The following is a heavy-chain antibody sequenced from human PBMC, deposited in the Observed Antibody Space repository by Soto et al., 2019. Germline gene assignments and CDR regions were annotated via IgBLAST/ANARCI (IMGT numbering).Heavy chain of an antibody. CDR1: GFTVSSNY. CDR2: ISSSGSTI. Sequence: GGSLRLSCAASGFTVSSNYMSWIRQAPGKGLEWVSYISSSGSTIYYADSVKGRFTISRDNAKNSLYLQMNSLRAEDTAVYYCARILGRNWFDPWGQGTLVTVSS. V-gene: IGHV3-11*01. J-gene: IGHJ5*02. D-gene: IGHD7-27*01. CDR3: ARILGRNWFDP.